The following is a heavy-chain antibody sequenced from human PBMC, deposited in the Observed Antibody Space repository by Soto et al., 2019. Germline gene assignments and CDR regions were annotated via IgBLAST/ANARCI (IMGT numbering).Heavy chain of an antibody. CDR2: INHSGST. CDR3: ARGDVVVVAATYFDY. CDR1: GGSFSGYY. V-gene: IGHV4-34*01. D-gene: IGHD2-15*01. Sequence: TCAVYGGSFSGYYWSWIRQPPGKGLEWIGEINHSGSTNYNPSLKSRVTISVDTSKNQFSLKLSSVTAADTAVYYCARGDVVVVAATYFDYWGQGTLVTVSS. J-gene: IGHJ4*02.